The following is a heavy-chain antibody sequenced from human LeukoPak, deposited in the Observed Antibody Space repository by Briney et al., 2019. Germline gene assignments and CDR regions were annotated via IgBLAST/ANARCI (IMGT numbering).Heavy chain of an antibody. CDR1: GFTFSTYW. CDR2: IKSDGSSI. V-gene: IGHV3-74*03. D-gene: IGHD4-23*01. Sequence: GGPLRLSCAASGFTFSTYWMHWVRQAPGKGLVWVSRIKSDGSSIMYADSVRGRFTISRDNAKNTLYLRMNSLRAEDTAVYYCARDLDYGGRSNFDHWGQGTLVTVSS. J-gene: IGHJ4*02. CDR3: ARDLDYGGRSNFDH.